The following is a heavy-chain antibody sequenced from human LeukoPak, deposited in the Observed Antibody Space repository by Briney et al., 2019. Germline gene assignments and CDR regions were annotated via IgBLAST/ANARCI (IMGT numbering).Heavy chain of an antibody. D-gene: IGHD2/OR15-2a*01. J-gene: IGHJ4*02. CDR1: GYTFTGYY. CDR3: ARDSRTKYYHSNTLGY. CDR2: INPNSGGT. Sequence: ASVKVSCKAPGYTFTGYYMHWVRQAPGQGLEWMGWINPNSGGTNYAQKFQGWVTMTRDTSISTAYMELSRLRSDDTAVYYCARDSRTKYYHSNTLGYWGQGTLVTVSS. V-gene: IGHV1-2*04.